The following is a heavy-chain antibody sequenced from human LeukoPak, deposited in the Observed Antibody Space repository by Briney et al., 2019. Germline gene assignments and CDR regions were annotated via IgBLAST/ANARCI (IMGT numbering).Heavy chain of an antibody. V-gene: IGHV3-48*01. CDR1: GFTFSSYS. J-gene: IGHJ5*02. CDR2: ISSSSSTI. D-gene: IGHD3-10*01. Sequence: GGSLRLSCAASGFTFSSYSMNWVRQAPGKGLEWVSYISSSSSTIYYADSVKGRFTISRDNAKNSLYLQMNSLRAEDTAVYYCASPPYYGSGSPWGQGTLVTVSS. CDR3: ASPPYYGSGSP.